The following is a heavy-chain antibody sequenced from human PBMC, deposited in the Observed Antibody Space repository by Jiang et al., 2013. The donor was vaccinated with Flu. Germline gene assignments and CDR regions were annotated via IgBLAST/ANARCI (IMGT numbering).Heavy chain of an antibody. J-gene: IGHJ3*02. CDR2: IYYSGST. D-gene: IGHD1-14*01. CDR3: ARDKRTGWRSWYAFDI. V-gene: IGHV4-59*01. CDR1: GGSISSYY. Sequence: SGSGLVKPSETLSLTCTVSGGSISSYYWSWIRQPPGKGLEWIGYIYYSGSTNYNPSLKSRVTISVDTSKNQFSLKLSSVTAADTAVYYCARDKRTGWRSWYAFDIWGQGTMVTVSS.